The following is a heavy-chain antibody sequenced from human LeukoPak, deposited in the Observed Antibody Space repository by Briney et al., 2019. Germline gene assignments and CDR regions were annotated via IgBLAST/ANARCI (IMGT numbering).Heavy chain of an antibody. CDR3: ARTRSTGNYFDY. Sequence: GSLRLSCAAXGFTFSSYAMSWVRQAPGKGLEWVSSISSSSSYIYYADSVKGRFTISRDNAKNSLYLQMNSLRAEDTAVYYCARTRSTGNYFDYWGQGTLVTVSS. D-gene: IGHD1-1*01. J-gene: IGHJ4*02. V-gene: IGHV3-21*01. CDR1: GFTFSSYA. CDR2: ISSSSSYI.